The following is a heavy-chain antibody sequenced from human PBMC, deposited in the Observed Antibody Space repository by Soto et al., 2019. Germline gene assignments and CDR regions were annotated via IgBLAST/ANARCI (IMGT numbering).Heavy chain of an antibody. CDR3: ARGPRGTSYGMDV. D-gene: IGHD1-26*01. CDR2: IIPIFGTA. J-gene: IGHJ6*02. CDR1: GGTFSSYA. V-gene: IGHV1-69*13. Sequence: SVKVSCKASGGTFSSYAISWVLQAPGQGLEWMGGIIPIFGTANYAQKFQGRVTITADESTSTAYMELSSLRSEDTAVYYCARGPRGTSYGMDVWGQGTTVTVSS.